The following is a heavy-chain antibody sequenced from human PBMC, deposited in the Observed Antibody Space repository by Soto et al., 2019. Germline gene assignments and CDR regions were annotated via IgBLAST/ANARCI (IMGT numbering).Heavy chain of an antibody. D-gene: IGHD5-18*01. V-gene: IGHV3-48*01. CDR2: ISSSSKTI. J-gene: IGHJ4*02. CDR1: GFTFSSYS. CDR3: TRDDGPAMGLGN. Sequence: EVQLVGSGGGLVQPGGSLRLSCAASGFTFSSYSMNWVRQAPGKGLEWVSYISSSSKTIYYADSVKGRFTISRDNAKNSLYLQMNSLRAEDTAVYYCTRDDGPAMGLGNWGQGTLVTVSS.